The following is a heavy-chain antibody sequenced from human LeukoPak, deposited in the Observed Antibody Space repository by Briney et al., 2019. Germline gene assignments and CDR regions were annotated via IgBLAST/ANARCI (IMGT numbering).Heavy chain of an antibody. CDR2: ILPILGTT. D-gene: IGHD3-22*01. V-gene: IGHV1-69*13. J-gene: IGHJ3*01. CDR1: GDTFSSYA. CDR3: ARDDYYDSSAYRENPFDV. Sequence: SVKVSCKASGDTFSSYAISWLRQAPGQGLEWMGGILPILGTTNYAQKFQGRVTITADESTSTLYMELRSLRSEDTAIYYCARDDYYDSSAYRENPFDVWGQGTMVTVSS.